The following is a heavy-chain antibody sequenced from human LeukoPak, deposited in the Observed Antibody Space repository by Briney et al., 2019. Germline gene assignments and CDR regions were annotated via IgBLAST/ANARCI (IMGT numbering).Heavy chain of an antibody. D-gene: IGHD3-3*01. J-gene: IGHJ6*03. CDR3: ARSPYYDFWSGYYVAYYYYYMDV. CDR1: GFTFSSYW. CDR2: IKQDGSEK. Sequence: GGSLRLSCAASGFTFSSYWMSWVRQAPGKGLEWVANIKQDGSEKYYVDSVKGRFTTSRDNAKNSLYLQMNSLRAEDTAVYYCARSPYYDFWSGYYVAYYYYYMDVWGKGTTVTVSS. V-gene: IGHV3-7*01.